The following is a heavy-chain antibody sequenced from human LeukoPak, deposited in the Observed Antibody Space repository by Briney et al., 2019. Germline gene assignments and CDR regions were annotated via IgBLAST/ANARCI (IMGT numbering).Heavy chain of an antibody. CDR3: ANLAWFGELSDY. Sequence: GGSLRLSCAASGFTFSSYAMHWVRQAPGKGLEWVAVISYDGSNKYYADSVKGRFTISRDNSKNTLYLQMNSLRAEDTAVYYCANLAWFGELSDYWGQGTLVTVSS. V-gene: IGHV3-30*04. J-gene: IGHJ4*02. CDR1: GFTFSSYA. CDR2: ISYDGSNK. D-gene: IGHD3-10*01.